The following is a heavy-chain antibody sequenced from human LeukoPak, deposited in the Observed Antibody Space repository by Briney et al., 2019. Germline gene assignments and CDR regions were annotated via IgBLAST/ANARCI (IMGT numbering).Heavy chain of an antibody. CDR3: TRRTSYYYMDV. V-gene: IGHV3-49*04. CDR1: GFTFGDYA. D-gene: IGHD2-2*01. J-gene: IGHJ6*03. CDR2: IRSKAYGATT. Sequence: GRSLRLSCTASGFTFGDYAMSWVRQAPGKGLEWVSFIRSKAYGATTEYAASVKGRFTISRDDSKSIAYLQMNSLKTEDAAVYYCTRRTSYYYMDVWGKGTTVTVSS.